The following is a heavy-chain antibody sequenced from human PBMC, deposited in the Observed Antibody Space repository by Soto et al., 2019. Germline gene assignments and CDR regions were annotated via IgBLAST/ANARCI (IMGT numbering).Heavy chain of an antibody. V-gene: IGHV3-11*06. D-gene: IGHD3-22*01. J-gene: IGHJ4*02. CDR2: ISSSAYT. Sequence: GGSLRLSXAASGFPFSDYYMSWIRQAPGEGLEWISYISSSAYTIYADSVKGRFTISRDNAKNSLFLQMTSLRVEDTAVYYCARNFDSGGYYSDYWGRGTLVTVSS. CDR1: GFPFSDYY. CDR3: ARNFDSGGYYSDY.